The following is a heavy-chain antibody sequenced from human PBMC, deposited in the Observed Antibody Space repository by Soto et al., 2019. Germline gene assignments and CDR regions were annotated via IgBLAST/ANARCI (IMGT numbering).Heavy chain of an antibody. CDR3: ARDQEGGHCSGGIWHYDYGMDV. V-gene: IGHV3-30-3*01. Sequence: QVQLVESGGGVVQPGRSLRLSCTASGFIFSNYSMHWVRQAPGKGLEWVAVTSYDGSNKYYADSAKGRFTISRDNSKNTLYVQMNSLRAEDTAMYYCARDQEGGHCSGGIWHYDYGMDVWGQGTTVTVSS. CDR2: TSYDGSNK. D-gene: IGHD2-15*01. J-gene: IGHJ6*01. CDR1: GFIFSNYS.